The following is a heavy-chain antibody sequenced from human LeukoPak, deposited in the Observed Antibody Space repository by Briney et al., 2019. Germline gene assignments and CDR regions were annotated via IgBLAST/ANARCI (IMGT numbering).Heavy chain of an antibody. CDR3: ARSRPIAVAGTVFGY. V-gene: IGHV1-46*01. CDR1: GYTFTSYY. Sequence: ASVKVFCKASGYTFTSYYMHWVRQAPGQGLEWMGIINPSGGSTSYAQKFQGRVTMTRDTSTSTVYMELSSLRSEDTAVYYCARSRPIAVAGTVFGYWGQGTLVTVSS. J-gene: IGHJ4*02. CDR2: INPSGGST. D-gene: IGHD6-19*01.